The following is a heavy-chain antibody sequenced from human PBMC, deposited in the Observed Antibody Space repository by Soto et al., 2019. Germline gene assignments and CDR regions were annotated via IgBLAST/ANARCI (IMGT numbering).Heavy chain of an antibody. J-gene: IGHJ4*02. CDR1: GGSFSGYY. V-gene: IGHV4-34*01. CDR2: INHSGST. Sequence: SETLSLTCAVYGGSFSGYYWSWIRQPPGKGLEWIGEINHSGSTNYNPSLKSRVTISVDTSKNQFSLKLSSVTAADTAVYYCANRKGWYYFDYWGQGTLGTVSS. D-gene: IGHD6-19*01. CDR3: ANRKGWYYFDY.